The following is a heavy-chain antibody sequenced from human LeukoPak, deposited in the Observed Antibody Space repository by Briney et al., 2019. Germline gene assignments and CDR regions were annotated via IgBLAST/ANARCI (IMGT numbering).Heavy chain of an antibody. V-gene: IGHV4-34*01. CDR1: GESFSGYY. CDR2: INDSGTT. D-gene: IGHD2-21*02. J-gene: IGHJ6*02. Sequence: SETLSLTCAVYGESFSGYYWSWIRQPPGKGLEWIGEINDSGTTNYNPSLKSRVTISIDSSKNQFSLKLSSVTAADTAVYYCARGASCGGDCYWEDYYYYGTDVWGQGTTATVSS. CDR3: ARGASCGGDCYWEDYYYYGTDV.